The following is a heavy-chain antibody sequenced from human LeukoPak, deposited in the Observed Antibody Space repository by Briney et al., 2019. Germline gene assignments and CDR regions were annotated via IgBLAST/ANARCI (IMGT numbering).Heavy chain of an antibody. J-gene: IGHJ3*02. V-gene: IGHV3-23*01. D-gene: IGHD5-18*01. CDR3: SKAGYGFQPIDDAFDI. CDR2: ISGSGGST. Sequence: GGSLRLSCAASGFTFSSYAMSWVRQAPGKGLEWVSAISGSGGSTYYADAVKGRFTISRDNSKNTLYLQMNSLRAEDTAVYYCSKAGYGFQPIDDAFDIWGQGTMVTVSS. CDR1: GFTFSSYA.